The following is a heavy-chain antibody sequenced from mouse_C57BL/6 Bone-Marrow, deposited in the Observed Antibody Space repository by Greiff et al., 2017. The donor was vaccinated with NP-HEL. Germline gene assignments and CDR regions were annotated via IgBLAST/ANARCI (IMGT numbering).Heavy chain of an antibody. CDR1: GFNIKDDY. J-gene: IGHJ2*01. CDR3: TTGGVSNFGY. D-gene: IGHD5-1-1*01. V-gene: IGHV14-4*01. Sequence: VQLQQSGAELVRPGASVKLSCTASGFNIKDDYMHWVKQRPEQGLEWIGWIDPANGDTEYASKFQGKATITADTSSTTAYMQLSSLTSEDTAVYYCTTGGVSNFGYWGQGTTLTVAS. CDR2: IDPANGDT.